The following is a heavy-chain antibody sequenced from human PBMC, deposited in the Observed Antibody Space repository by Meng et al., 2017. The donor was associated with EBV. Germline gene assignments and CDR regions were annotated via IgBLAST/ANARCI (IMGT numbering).Heavy chain of an antibody. D-gene: IGHD6-6*01. CDR3: AHIIAARPFDY. CDR1: GFSLSTRGVG. CDR2: IYWDDDK. Sequence: QITLNESGPTLVKPTQTLTLTFTFSGFSLSTRGVGVGWIRQPPGKALEWLALIYWDDDKRYSPSLKSRLTITKDTSKNQVVLTMTNMDPVDAATYYCAHIIAARPFDYWGQGTLVTVSS. V-gene: IGHV2-5*02. J-gene: IGHJ4*02.